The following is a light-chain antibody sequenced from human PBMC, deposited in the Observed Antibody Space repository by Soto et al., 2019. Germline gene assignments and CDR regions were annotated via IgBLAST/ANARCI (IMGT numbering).Light chain of an antibody. Sequence: NMLTQSAGTLSLSPGERATLSCRASQSVSSSYLACYQQKPGHAPRLLIYGASSRATGIPDRFSGSGSGTDFTLAISCREPEDFAVYYCQQSGSSPWRFGQGTKLDIK. CDR1: QSVSSSY. J-gene: IGKJ1*01. CDR2: GAS. CDR3: QQSGSSPWR. V-gene: IGKV3-20*01.